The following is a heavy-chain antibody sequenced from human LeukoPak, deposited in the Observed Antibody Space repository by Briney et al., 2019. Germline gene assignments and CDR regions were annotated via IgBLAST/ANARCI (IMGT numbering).Heavy chain of an antibody. D-gene: IGHD3-10*01. Sequence: GGSLRLSCAASRFTFDEYGMSWVRQAPGKGLEWVANIQQDGTEKYYVDSVKGRFTISRDNAKNSLYLQMNSLRVEDTAVYYCAKVAKYYYGSETYYFFEHWGQGTPVTASS. CDR1: RFTFDEYG. CDR2: IQQDGTEK. J-gene: IGHJ4*02. V-gene: IGHV3-7*01. CDR3: AKVAKYYYGSETYYFFEH.